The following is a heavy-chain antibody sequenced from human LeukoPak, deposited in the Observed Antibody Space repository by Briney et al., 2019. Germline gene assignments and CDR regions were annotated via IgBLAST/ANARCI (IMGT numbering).Heavy chain of an antibody. CDR1: GFSFNNFA. Sequence: GGSLRLSCVASGFSFNNFAMTWVRQAPGKGLEWVSAISGSGGSTYYADSVKGRFTISRDNSKNTLYLQMNSLRSEDTAVYYCANSPGYSSVWGQGTTVTVSS. J-gene: IGHJ6*02. V-gene: IGHV3-23*01. CDR2: ISGSGGST. D-gene: IGHD6-13*01. CDR3: ANSPGYSSV.